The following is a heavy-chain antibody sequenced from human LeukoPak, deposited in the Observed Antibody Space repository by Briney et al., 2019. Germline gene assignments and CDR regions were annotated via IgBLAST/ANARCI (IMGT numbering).Heavy chain of an antibody. CDR1: GGSISSGDYY. CDR3: ARVPDYGGNDAFDI. Sequence: SQTLSLTCTVSGGSISSGDYYWSWIPQPPGKGLEWIGYIYYSGSTYYNPSLKSRVTISVDTSKNQFSLKLSSVTAADTAVYYCARVPDYGGNDAFDIWGQGTMVTVSS. J-gene: IGHJ3*02. CDR2: IYYSGST. D-gene: IGHD4-23*01. V-gene: IGHV4-30-4*08.